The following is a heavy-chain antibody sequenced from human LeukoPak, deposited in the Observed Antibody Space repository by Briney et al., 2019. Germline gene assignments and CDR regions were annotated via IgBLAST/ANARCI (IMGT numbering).Heavy chain of an antibody. CDR3: ARQEGGIVGPY. V-gene: IGHV4-59*08. J-gene: IGHJ4*02. Sequence: SETLSLTCTVSGGSISSYYWSWIRQPPGKGLEWIGYIYYSGSTNYNPSLKSRVIISVDTSKNQFSLKLSSVTAADTAVYYCARQEGGIVGPYWGQGTLVTVSS. CDR1: GGSISSYY. D-gene: IGHD1-26*01. CDR2: IYYSGST.